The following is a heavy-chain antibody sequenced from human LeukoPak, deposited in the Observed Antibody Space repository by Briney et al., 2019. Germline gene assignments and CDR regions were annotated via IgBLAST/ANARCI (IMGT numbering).Heavy chain of an antibody. J-gene: IGHJ4*02. V-gene: IGHV3-30-3*01. D-gene: IGHD2-2*02. CDR3: ARDPRYCSSTSCYKAFDY. CDR2: ISYDGSNK. Sequence: GRSLRLSCAASGFTFSSYAMHWVRQAPGKGLEWVAVISYDGSNKYYADSVKGRFTISRDNSKNTLYLQMNSLRAEDTAVYYCARDPRYCSSTSCYKAFDYWGQGALVTVSS. CDR1: GFTFSSYA.